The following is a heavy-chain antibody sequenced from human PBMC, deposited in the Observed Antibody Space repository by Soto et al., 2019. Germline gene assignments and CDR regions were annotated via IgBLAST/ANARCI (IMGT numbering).Heavy chain of an antibody. J-gene: IGHJ5*02. V-gene: IGHV4-30-2*01. CDR1: GAPITWGDYS. CDR3: ARGRVVVPAAVMFICLDP. Sequence: SETLSLTCAISGAPITWGDYSWNWIRQPPGKGLEWIGYIFHGGSTYYNPSLRSRVTISVDRSRTLFSLKMSSVTAADTAVYYCARGRVVVPAAVMFICLDPWGQGALVTVSS. D-gene: IGHD2-2*01. CDR2: IFHGGST.